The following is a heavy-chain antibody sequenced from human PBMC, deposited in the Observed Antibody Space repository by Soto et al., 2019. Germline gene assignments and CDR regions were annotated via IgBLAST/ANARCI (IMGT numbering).Heavy chain of an antibody. J-gene: IGHJ4*02. Sequence: AASVKVSCKASGYTFTNFGISWVRQAPGQGLEWMGWISAYNGNTNYAQKFQGRVTMTTDTSTSTAYMELRSLRSDDTAVYYCAILNVTYYDILTGYFWEYYFDYWGQGTLVTVSS. D-gene: IGHD3-9*01. V-gene: IGHV1-18*01. CDR1: GYTFTNFG. CDR2: ISAYNGNT. CDR3: AILNVTYYDILTGYFWEYYFDY.